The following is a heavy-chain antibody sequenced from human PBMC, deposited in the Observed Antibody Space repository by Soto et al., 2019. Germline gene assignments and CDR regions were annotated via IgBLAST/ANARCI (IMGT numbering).Heavy chain of an antibody. CDR2: INPSGGGT. D-gene: IGHD3-10*01. CDR3: ARARQYGSAGYYYNF. J-gene: IGHJ4*02. Sequence: QVHLVQSGAEVKRPGVSVKVSCKASGYTFSNYYMHWVRQVPGHGLEWMGIINPSGGGTTYAQRCRGRLTVTRDTSTSTVYMELSRLGSDDTAIYFCARARQYGSAGYYYNFWGQGTLVTVSS. V-gene: IGHV1-46*01. CDR1: GYTFSNYY.